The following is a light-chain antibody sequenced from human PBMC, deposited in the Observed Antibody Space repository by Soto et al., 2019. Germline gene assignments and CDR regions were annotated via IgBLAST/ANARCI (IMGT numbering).Light chain of an antibody. CDR2: KVS. V-gene: IGLV2-14*01. Sequence: QSVLTQPASVSASPGQSITISCTGSSSDVGAYKYVSWFQQHPGKAPELIIYKVSNRPSGVSDRFSGSKSGNTASLTISGLQAEDEADYHCSSYTTTAARVFGGGTKLAVL. CDR1: SSDVGAYKY. J-gene: IGLJ3*02. CDR3: SSYTTTAARV.